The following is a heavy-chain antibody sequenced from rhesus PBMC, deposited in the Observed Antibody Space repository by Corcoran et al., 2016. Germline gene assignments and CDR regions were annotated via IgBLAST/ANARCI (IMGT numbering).Heavy chain of an antibody. CDR3: ARWDSGSYYSSDAFDF. D-gene: IGHD3-16*01. CDR1: GGSISSNY. CDR2: IYGSSGST. J-gene: IGHJ3*01. V-gene: IGHV4-160*01. Sequence: QVQLQESGPGLVKPSETLSLTCAVSGGSISSNYWSWIRQPPGKGLEWIGYIYGSSGSTYYNPYLKSRVTISTDTSKNQCSLKLSSVTAADTAVYYCARWDSGSYYSSDAFDFWGQWLRVTVSS.